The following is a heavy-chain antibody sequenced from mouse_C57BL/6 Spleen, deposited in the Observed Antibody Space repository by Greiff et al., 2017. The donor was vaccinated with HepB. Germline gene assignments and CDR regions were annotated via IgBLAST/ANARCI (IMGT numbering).Heavy chain of an antibody. Sequence: VQLQQPGAELVRPGSSVKLSCKASGYTFTSYWMHWVKQRPIQGLEWIGNIDPSDSETHYNQKFKDKATLTVDKSSSTAYMQLSSLTSEDSAVYYCARRDYGSSYFDYWGQGTTLTVSS. J-gene: IGHJ2*01. D-gene: IGHD1-1*01. CDR3: ARRDYGSSYFDY. CDR1: GYTFTSYW. V-gene: IGHV1-52*01. CDR2: IDPSDSET.